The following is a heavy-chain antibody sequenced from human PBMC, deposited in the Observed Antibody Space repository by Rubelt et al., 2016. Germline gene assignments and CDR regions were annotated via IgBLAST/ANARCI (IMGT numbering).Heavy chain of an antibody. J-gene: IGHJ4*02. Sequence: QLQLQESGPGLVKPSETLSLTCTVSGGSISSSSYYWGWIRQPPGKGLEWIGSIFYSGSTYYNPSLKSRVAISVDTSKNQFSLKPSSVTAADTAVYYCASSGATFDYWGQGTLVTVSS. D-gene: IGHD1-26*01. CDR2: IFYSGST. CDR1: GGSISSSSYY. CDR3: ASSGATFDY. V-gene: IGHV4-39*01.